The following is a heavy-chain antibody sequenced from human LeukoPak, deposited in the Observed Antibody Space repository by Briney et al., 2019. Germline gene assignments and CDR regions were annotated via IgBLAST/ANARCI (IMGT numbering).Heavy chain of an antibody. Sequence: ASVKVSCKASGYTFTSYGISWVRQAPGQGLEWMGWISAYNGNTNYAQKLQGRVTMTTDTSTSTAYMELSRLRSDDTAVFYCARPLSKIDTAISYWGQGTLVTVSS. V-gene: IGHV1-18*01. CDR1: GYTFTSYG. J-gene: IGHJ4*02. D-gene: IGHD5-18*01. CDR3: ARPLSKIDTAISY. CDR2: ISAYNGNT.